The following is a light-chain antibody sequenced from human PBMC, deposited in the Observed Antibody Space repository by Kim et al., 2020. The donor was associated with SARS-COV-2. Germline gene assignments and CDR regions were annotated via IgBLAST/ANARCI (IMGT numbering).Light chain of an antibody. CDR3: QQYGFSSYT. J-gene: IGKJ2*01. V-gene: IGKV3-20*01. Sequence: LSPGKRATLSCRASQSISSNYLTWYQQKPGQAPRLFIYAASSRATGIPDRFSGSGSGTDFTLTISRLEPEDFAVYYCQQYGFSSYTFGQGTKLEI. CDR1: QSISSNY. CDR2: AAS.